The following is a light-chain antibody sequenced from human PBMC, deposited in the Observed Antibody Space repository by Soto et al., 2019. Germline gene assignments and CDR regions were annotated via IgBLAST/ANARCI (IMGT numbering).Light chain of an antibody. J-gene: IGKJ3*01. Sequence: EFVLTQSPGTLSLSPGGRATLSCRASQSFSSNYLTWYQQKPGQAPRLLIYGASSRATGIPDRFSGSGSGTDFTLTISRLEPEDFAVYYCQQYGSSPFTFGPGTKVDIK. CDR2: GAS. CDR1: QSFSSNY. CDR3: QQYGSSPFT. V-gene: IGKV3-20*01.